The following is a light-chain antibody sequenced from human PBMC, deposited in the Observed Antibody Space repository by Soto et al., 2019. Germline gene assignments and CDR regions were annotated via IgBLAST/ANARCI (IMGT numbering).Light chain of an antibody. Sequence: EIMMTQSPATLSVSPGERATLSCRASQSVSNNVAWYQQKPGQAPRLLIYYASTRATGIPARFSGSGSGTELTLTISSLQSEDFALYYCQQDNNWPPITFGQGTRLEIK. CDR1: QSVSNN. CDR3: QQDNNWPPIT. J-gene: IGKJ5*01. CDR2: YAS. V-gene: IGKV3-15*01.